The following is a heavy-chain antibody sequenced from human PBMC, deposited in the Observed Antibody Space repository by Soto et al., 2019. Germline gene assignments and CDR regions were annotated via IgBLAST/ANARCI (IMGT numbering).Heavy chain of an antibody. J-gene: IGHJ4*02. CDR2: INPNSGGT. CDR3: ARTFVGSYPDFDY. CDR1: GYTFTGYY. D-gene: IGHD1-26*01. V-gene: IGHV1-2*02. Sequence: QVQLVQSGAEVKKHGSSVKVSCTASGYTFTGYYLHWVRQAAGQGLEWMGWINPNSGGTNYAKKFQGRVTMTSDASLSPAYMELRRLRSDATAVYYCARTFVGSYPDFDYWGQGTLVTVSS.